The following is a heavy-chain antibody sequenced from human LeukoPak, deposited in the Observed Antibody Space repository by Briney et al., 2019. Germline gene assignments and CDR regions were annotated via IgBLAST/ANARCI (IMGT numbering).Heavy chain of an antibody. CDR2: MNPNSGNT. V-gene: IGHV1-8*01. D-gene: IGHD2-2*01. J-gene: IGHJ3*02. CDR3: ARPRVPAAIYAFDI. Sequence: ASVKLSCKASGYTFTSYDINWVRQATGQGLEWMGWMNPNSGNTGYAQKFQGRVTMTRNTSISTAYMELSSLRSEDTAVYYCARPRVPAAIYAFDIWGQGTMVTVSS. CDR1: GYTFTSYD.